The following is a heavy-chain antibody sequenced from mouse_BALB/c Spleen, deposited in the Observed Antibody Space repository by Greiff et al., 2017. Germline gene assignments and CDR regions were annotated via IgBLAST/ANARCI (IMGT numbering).Heavy chain of an antibody. J-gene: IGHJ4*01. Sequence: VQLQQPGAELVKPGASVTLSCKASGYTFTSYWMHWVKQRPGQGLEWIGEIDPSDSYTNYNQKFKGKATLTVDKSSSTAYMQLSSLTSEDSAVYYCARGGDYDYAMDYWGQGTSVTVSS. V-gene: IGHV1-69*02. CDR1: GYTFTSYW. D-gene: IGHD2-4*01. CDR2: IDPSDSYT. CDR3: ARGGDYDYAMDY.